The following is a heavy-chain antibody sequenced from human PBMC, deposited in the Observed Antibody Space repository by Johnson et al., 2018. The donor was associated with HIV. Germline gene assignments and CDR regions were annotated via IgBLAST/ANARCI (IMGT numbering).Heavy chain of an antibody. V-gene: IGHV3-30-3*01. D-gene: IGHD2-15*01. CDR2: ISYDGSNK. J-gene: IGHJ3*02. Sequence: QVQLVESGGDVVQPGRSQRLSCAASGFTFSSYAMSWVRQAPGKGLEWVAVISYDGSNKNYADSVKGRFTISRDNSKNTLYLHMKSLRAEDTAVYYCARALCSGGSCYVGRAFAIWGQWTMVTVSS. CDR3: ARALCSGGSCYVGRAFAI. CDR1: GFTFSSYA.